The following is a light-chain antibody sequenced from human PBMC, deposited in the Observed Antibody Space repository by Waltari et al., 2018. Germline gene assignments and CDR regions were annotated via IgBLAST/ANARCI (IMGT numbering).Light chain of an antibody. CDR2: WAS. V-gene: IGKV4-1*01. CDR1: QSVLYSSNNKNY. Sequence: DIVMTYSPDSLAVSLGERATINCKSSQSVLYSSNNKNYLAWYQQKPGQPPKLLIYWASTRESGVPDRFSGSGSGTDFTLTISSLQAEDVAVYYCQQYYSTPLTFGQGTRLEIK. J-gene: IGKJ5*01. CDR3: QQYYSTPLT.